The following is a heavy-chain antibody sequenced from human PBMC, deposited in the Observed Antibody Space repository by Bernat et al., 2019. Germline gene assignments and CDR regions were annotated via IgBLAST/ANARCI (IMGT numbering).Heavy chain of an antibody. J-gene: IGHJ3*02. CDR1: GGSISSSSYY. D-gene: IGHD4-17*01. CDR2: IYYSGST. V-gene: IGHV4-39*01. CDR3: ARRGGDYRNDRFGAFDI. Sequence: QLQLQESGPGLVKPSETLSLIYTVSGGSISSSSYYWGWIRQPPGKGLEWIGSIYYSGSTYYNPSLKSRVTISVDTSKNQFSLKLSSVTAADTAVYYCARRGGDYRNDRFGAFDIWGQGTMVTVSS.